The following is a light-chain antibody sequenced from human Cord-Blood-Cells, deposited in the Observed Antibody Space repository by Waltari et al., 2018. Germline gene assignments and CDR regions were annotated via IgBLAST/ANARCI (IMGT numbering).Light chain of an antibody. Sequence: SALTQPASVSGSPGQSITISCTGTSSYVGGYNYVSWYQQHPGKAPKLMIYEVSNRPSGVSNRFSGSKSGNTASLTISGLQAEDEADYYCSSYTSSSTLVFGGGTKLTVL. J-gene: IGLJ3*02. CDR3: SSYTSSSTLV. V-gene: IGLV2-14*01. CDR2: EVS. CDR1: SSYVGGYNY.